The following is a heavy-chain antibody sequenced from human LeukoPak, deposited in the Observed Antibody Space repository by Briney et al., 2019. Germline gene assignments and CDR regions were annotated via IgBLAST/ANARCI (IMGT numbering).Heavy chain of an antibody. CDR3: ASEYCSSTSCYLPYYYYMDV. V-gene: IGHV1-2*02. Sequence: ASVKVSCKASGYTFTGYYMHWLRQAPGQGLEWMGWINPNSGGTNYAQKFQGRVTMTRDTSISTAYMELSRLRSDDTAVYYCASEYCSSTSCYLPYYYYMDVWGKGTTVTVSS. D-gene: IGHD2-2*01. J-gene: IGHJ6*03. CDR2: INPNSGGT. CDR1: GYTFTGYY.